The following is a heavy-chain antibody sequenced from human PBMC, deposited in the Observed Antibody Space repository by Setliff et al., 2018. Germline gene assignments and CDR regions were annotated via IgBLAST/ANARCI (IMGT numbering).Heavy chain of an antibody. CDR2: IYYSGST. J-gene: IGHJ5*02. V-gene: IGHV4-39*07. Sequence: SETLSLTCTVSGGSISSSSYYWGWIRQPPGKGLEWIGSIYYSGSTYYIPSLKSRVTISVDTSQNQFSLKLSSVTAADTAVYYCARDKYTYGYFDWFDPWGQGTLVTVSS. CDR3: ARDKYTYGYFDWFDP. D-gene: IGHD5-18*01. CDR1: GGSISSSSYY.